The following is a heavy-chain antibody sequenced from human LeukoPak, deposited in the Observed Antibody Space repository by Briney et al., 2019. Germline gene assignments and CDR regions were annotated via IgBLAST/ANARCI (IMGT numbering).Heavy chain of an antibody. J-gene: IGHJ4*02. CDR3: ARDKGHYYDSSGWAL. CDR2: ISSSSSYI. CDR1: GFTFSSYS. D-gene: IGHD3-22*01. Sequence: GGSLRLSCAASGFTFSSYSMNWVRQAPGEGLEWVSSISSSSSYIYYADSVKGRFTISRDNAKNSLYLQMNSLRAEDTAVYYCARDKGHYYDSSGWALWGQGTLVTVSS. V-gene: IGHV3-21*01.